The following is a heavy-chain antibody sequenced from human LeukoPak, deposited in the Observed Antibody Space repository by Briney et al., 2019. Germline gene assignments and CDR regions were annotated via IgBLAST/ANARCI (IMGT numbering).Heavy chain of an antibody. J-gene: IGHJ4*02. CDR3: TTGDIVLMVYAIPEDY. CDR2: IYSGGST. D-gene: IGHD2-8*01. CDR1: GFTVSSNY. Sequence: GGSLRLSCAASGFTVSSNYMSWVRQAPGKGLEWVSVIYSGGSTYYADSVKGRFTISRDDSKNTLYLQMNSLKTEDTAVYYCTTGDIVLMVYAIPEDYWGQGTLVTVSS. V-gene: IGHV3-66*01.